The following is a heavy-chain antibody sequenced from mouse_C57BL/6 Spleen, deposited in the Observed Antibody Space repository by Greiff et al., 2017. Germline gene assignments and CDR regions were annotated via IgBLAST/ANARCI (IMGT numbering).Heavy chain of an antibody. D-gene: IGHD4-1*01. V-gene: IGHV1-53*01. CDR1: GYTFTSYW. J-gene: IGHJ2*01. CDR3: ARELGKGYYFDY. CDR2: INPSNGGT. Sequence: VKLMESGAELAKPGASVKLSCKASGYTFTSYWMHWVKQRPGQGLEWIGNINPSNGGTNYNEKFKSKATLTVDKSSSTAYMQLSSLTSEDSAVYYCARELGKGYYFDYWGQGTTLTVSS.